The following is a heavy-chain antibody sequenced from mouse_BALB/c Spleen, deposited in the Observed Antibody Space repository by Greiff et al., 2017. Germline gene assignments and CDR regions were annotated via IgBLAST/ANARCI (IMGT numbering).Heavy chain of an antibody. CDR2: ISNGGGST. Sequence: DVMLVESGGGLVQPGGSLKLSCAASGFTFSSYTMSWVRQTPEKRLEWVAYISNGGGSTYYPDTVKGRFTISRDNAKNTLYLQMSSLKSEDTAMYYCARLDYGGYFDVWGAGTTVTVSS. V-gene: IGHV5-12-2*01. D-gene: IGHD1-1*01. CDR1: GFTFSSYT. CDR3: ARLDYGGYFDV. J-gene: IGHJ1*01.